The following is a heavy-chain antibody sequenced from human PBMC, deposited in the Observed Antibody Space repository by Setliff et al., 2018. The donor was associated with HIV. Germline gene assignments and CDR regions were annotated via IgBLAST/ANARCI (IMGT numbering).Heavy chain of an antibody. CDR1: GFTFSSYG. Sequence: QAGGSLRLSCAASGFTFSSYGMHWVRQAPGKGLEWVSYISSSSSTIYYADSVRGRFTTSRDSAKNALFLQTSSLRVEDTAVYYCARMVAGFWGQGTLVTVSS. J-gene: IGHJ4*02. V-gene: IGHV3-48*04. CDR2: ISSSSSTI. D-gene: IGHD6-19*01. CDR3: ARMVAGF.